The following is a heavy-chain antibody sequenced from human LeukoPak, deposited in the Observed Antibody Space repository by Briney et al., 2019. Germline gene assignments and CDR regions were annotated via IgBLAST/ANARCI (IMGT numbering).Heavy chain of an antibody. CDR1: GITFSSYG. V-gene: IGHV3-23*01. Sequence: PGGTLRLSCAASGITFSSYGMSWVRQAPGKGLEWVSAISGSGGSTYYADSVKGRFTISRDNSKNTLYLQMNSLRAEDTAVYYCAKEPDLYAPATWFDYWGQGTLVTVSS. J-gene: IGHJ4*02. CDR3: AKEPDLYAPATWFDY. CDR2: ISGSGGST. D-gene: IGHD3-16*01.